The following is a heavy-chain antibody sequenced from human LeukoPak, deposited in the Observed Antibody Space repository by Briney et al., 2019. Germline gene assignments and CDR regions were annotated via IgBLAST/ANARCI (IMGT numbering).Heavy chain of an antibody. CDR2: IYYSGST. Sequence: PSQTLSLTCTVSGGSISSGDYYWSWIRQPPGKGLEWIGYIYYSGSTYYNPSLKSRVTISVDTSKNQFSLKLSSVTAADTAVYYCARGGVPATYNQIRLVASYYYYGMDVWGQGTTVTVSS. CDR1: GGSISSGDYY. J-gene: IGHJ6*02. D-gene: IGHD1-14*01. CDR3: ARGGVPATYNQIRLVASYYYYGMDV. V-gene: IGHV4-30-4*01.